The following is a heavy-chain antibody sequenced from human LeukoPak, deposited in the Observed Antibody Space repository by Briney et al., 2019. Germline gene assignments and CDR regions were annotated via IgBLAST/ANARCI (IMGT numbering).Heavy chain of an antibody. V-gene: IGHV4-39*07. J-gene: IGHJ4*02. CDR3: ARDRGDYGDSLFDY. CDR2: IYYSGNT. Sequence: SIYYSGNTYYNPSLKSRVTISIDTSKNQFSLKLTSVTAADTAVYYCARDRGDYGDSLFDYWGQGTLVTVSS. D-gene: IGHD4-17*01.